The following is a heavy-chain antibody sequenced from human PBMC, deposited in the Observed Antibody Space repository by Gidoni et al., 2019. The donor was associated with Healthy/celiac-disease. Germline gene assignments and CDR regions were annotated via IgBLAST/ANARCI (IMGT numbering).Heavy chain of an antibody. Sequence: EVQLVESGGGLIQPGGSLRLSCAASGFTVSSNYMSWVRQAPGKGLEWVSVIYSGGSTYYADSVKGRFTISRDNSKNTLYLQMNSLRAEDTAVYYCARAAYCGGDCYSDYWGQGTLVTVSS. V-gene: IGHV3-53*01. D-gene: IGHD2-21*02. CDR1: GFTVSSNY. CDR2: IYSGGST. CDR3: ARAAYCGGDCYSDY. J-gene: IGHJ4*02.